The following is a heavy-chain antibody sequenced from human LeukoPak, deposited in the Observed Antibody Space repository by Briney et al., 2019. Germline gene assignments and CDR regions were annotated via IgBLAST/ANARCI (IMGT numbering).Heavy chain of an antibody. V-gene: IGHV3-53*04. J-gene: IGHJ4*02. CDR1: GFTVSSNY. D-gene: IGHD5-18*01. CDR2: IYSGGST. CDR3: ARFTAMVFDY. Sequence: GGSLRLSCAASGFTVSSNYMSWVRQAPGKGLEWVSVIYSGGSTYYADSVKGRFTISRHNSKNTLYLQMNGLRAEDTAVYYCARFTAMVFDYWGQGTLVTVSS.